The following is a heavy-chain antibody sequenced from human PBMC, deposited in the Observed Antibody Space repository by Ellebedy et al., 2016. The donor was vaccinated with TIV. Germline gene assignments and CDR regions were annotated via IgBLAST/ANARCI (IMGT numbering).Heavy chain of an antibody. Sequence: SETLSLTXAVYGGSFSGYYWSWIRQPPGKGLEWIGEINHSGSTNYNPSLKSRVTISVDTSKNQFSLKLSSVTAANTAVYYCARHRLRGYYYGMDVWGQGTTVTVSS. CDR2: INHSGST. J-gene: IGHJ6*02. D-gene: IGHD4-17*01. CDR3: ARHRLRGYYYGMDV. V-gene: IGHV4-34*01. CDR1: GGSFSGYY.